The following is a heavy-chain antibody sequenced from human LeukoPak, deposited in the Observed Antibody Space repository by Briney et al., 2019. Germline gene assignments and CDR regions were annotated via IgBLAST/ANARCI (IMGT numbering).Heavy chain of an antibody. V-gene: IGHV3-33*01. J-gene: IGHJ4*02. CDR3: ARGYCTSRGCFPDY. D-gene: IGHD2-2*01. CDR1: GFSFSTSG. Sequence: GSSQRLSCAASGFSFSTSGMLWARHAPGGWPDWVAVIWYDVSHEYYASSVKGRSTTSKDNSKNTLYLQITSLRAEDTAVYYCARGYCTSRGCFPDYWGQGNMVTVSS. CDR2: IWYDVSHE.